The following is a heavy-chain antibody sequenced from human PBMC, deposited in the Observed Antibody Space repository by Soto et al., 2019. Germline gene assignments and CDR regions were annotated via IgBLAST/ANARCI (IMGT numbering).Heavy chain of an antibody. D-gene: IGHD3-3*01. CDR3: ARDRYDFWSGYYTPDYYYYYGMDV. CDR2: IYTSGST. CDR1: GGSISSYY. V-gene: IGHV4-4*07. J-gene: IGHJ6*02. Sequence: SETLSLTCTVSGGSISSYYWSWIRQPAGKGLEWIGRIYTSGSTNYNPSLKSRVTMSVDTSKNQFSPKLSSVTAADTAVYYCARDRYDFWSGYYTPDYYYYYGMDVWGQGTTVTVSS.